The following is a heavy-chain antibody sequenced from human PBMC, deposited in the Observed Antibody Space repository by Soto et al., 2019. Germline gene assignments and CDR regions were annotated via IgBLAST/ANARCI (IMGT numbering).Heavy chain of an antibody. CDR3: AKAGFSSGWSPSYFDY. CDR2: MSGTGGST. V-gene: IGHV3-23*01. J-gene: IGHJ4*02. D-gene: IGHD6-19*01. CDR1: GFTYSSYA. Sequence: EVQLLESGGGLVQPGRSLRLSCAASGFTYSSYAMNWVRQAPGKGLEWVSAMSGTGGSTYYADSVKGRFTISRDNSNNTLYLQLNSLRVEDTAVFYGAKAGFSSGWSPSYFDYWGQGTLVTVSS.